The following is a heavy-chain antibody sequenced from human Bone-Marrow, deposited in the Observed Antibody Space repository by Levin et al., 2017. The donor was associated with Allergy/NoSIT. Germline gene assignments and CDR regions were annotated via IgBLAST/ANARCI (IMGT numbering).Heavy chain of an antibody. V-gene: IGHV4-4*02. D-gene: IGHD2-2*01. CDR1: GGSITSTNW. Sequence: SQTLSLTCAVSGGSITSTNWWSWVRQSPGKGLQWIGEIYHSGSTNYNPSLKSRVTISVDNSKNQFSLNLTSVTAADTAVYYCATSSSSTDNWFDPWGQGTQVTVSS. CDR3: ATSSSSTDNWFDP. J-gene: IGHJ5*02. CDR2: IYHSGST.